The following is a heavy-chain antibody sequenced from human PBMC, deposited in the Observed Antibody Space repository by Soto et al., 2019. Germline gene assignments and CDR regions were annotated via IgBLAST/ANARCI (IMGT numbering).Heavy chain of an antibody. CDR2: MYTGGNT. D-gene: IGHD3-22*01. CDR3: ARADSSGYYGYFDS. Sequence: PWGSLRLSCVASGVTVSNTYISWLRQAPGKGLEWVSVMYTGGNTYYTDSVNGRFTVSKDNSKNTLYLQMTNLRVEDTAVYYCARADSSGYYGYFDSWGQGALVTVSS. CDR1: GVTVSNTY. J-gene: IGHJ4*02. V-gene: IGHV3-66*01.